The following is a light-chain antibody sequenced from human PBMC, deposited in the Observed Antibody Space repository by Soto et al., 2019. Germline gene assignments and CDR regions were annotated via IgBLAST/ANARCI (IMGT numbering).Light chain of an antibody. CDR2: GAS. Sequence: EIVLTQSPATLSLSPGERATLSCRASQSVNIYLSWYQQKPGQAPRLLIHGASSRANGIPDRFSGSGSGTDFTLTISRLEPEDFAVYYCHQYGTSPQTFGQGTKVDI. CDR3: HQYGTSPQT. V-gene: IGKV3-20*01. J-gene: IGKJ1*01. CDR1: QSVNIY.